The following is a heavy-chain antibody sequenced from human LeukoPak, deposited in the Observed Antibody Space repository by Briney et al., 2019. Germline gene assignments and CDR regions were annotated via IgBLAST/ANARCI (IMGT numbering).Heavy chain of an antibody. V-gene: IGHV3-66*01. J-gene: IGHJ4*02. CDR3: ARVSPFDY. Sequence: PGGSLRLSCVAYGFTVSSNYMSWVSQAPGKGLEWLSVFYSGGSTYYADSVNGRFTMSRDNSKNTLYLQMNGLRVEDTAVYYCARVSPFDYWGQGTQVTVSS. CDR1: GFTVSSNY. CDR2: FYSGGST.